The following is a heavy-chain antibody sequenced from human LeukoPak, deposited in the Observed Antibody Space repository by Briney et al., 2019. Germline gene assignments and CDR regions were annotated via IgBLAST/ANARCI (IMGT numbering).Heavy chain of an antibody. Sequence: SETLSLTCTVSGGSISSGGYYWSWIRQHPGKGLEWIEYIYYSGSTYYNPSLKSRVTISVDTSKNQFSLKLSSVTAADTAVYYCARDHATVTRGWFDPWGQGTLFTVSS. CDR2: IYYSGST. CDR3: ARDHATVTRGWFDP. V-gene: IGHV4-31*03. CDR1: GGSISSGGYY. J-gene: IGHJ5*02. D-gene: IGHD4-17*01.